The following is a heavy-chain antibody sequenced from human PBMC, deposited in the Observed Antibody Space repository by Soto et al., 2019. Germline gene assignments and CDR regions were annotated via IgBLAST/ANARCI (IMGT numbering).Heavy chain of an antibody. CDR1: GYTFTSYY. Sequence: ASGKVSCKASGYTFTSYYMHWGRQAPGQGLEWMGIINPSGGSTSYAQKFQGRVTMTRDTSTSTVYMELSSLRSEDTAVYYCARDLFGYYDILTGSPIDYWGQGTLVTVSS. CDR3: ARDLFGYYDILTGSPIDY. D-gene: IGHD3-9*01. J-gene: IGHJ4*02. CDR2: INPSGGST. V-gene: IGHV1-46*03.